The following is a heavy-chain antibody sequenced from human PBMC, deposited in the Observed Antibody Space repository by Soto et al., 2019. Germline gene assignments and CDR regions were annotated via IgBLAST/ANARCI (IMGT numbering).Heavy chain of an antibody. D-gene: IGHD5-12*01. CDR3: AKGGSGSGYN. Sequence: QVQLVESGGGVVQPGTSLRLSCAASGFTVSSHGMHWVRQAPGKGLEWVAVISYDGTTKNYAESVRGRFTISRDNSKNTLYLNTNSLGAEDTAVYYCAKGGSGSGYNWGQGTLVTVTS. CDR1: GFTVSSHG. CDR2: ISYDGTTK. V-gene: IGHV3-30*18. J-gene: IGHJ4*02.